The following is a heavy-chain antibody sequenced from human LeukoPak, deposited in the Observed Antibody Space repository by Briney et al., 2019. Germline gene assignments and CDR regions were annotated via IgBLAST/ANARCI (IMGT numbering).Heavy chain of an antibody. CDR1: QFIFSTYA. Sequence: GGSLRLSCAASQFIFSTYAMSWVRQPPGKGLEWVSGITSSGGSTYYADSVRGRFTISRDNSKNTLYLQMNSLRAEDTAVYYCARGALHLYYFDYWGWGQGTLVTVSS. V-gene: IGHV3-23*01. CDR3: ARGALHLYYFDYWG. CDR2: ITSSGGST. J-gene: IGHJ4*02. D-gene: IGHD2/OR15-2a*01.